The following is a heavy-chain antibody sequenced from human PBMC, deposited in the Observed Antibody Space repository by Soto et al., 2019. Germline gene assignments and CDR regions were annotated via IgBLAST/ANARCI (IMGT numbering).Heavy chain of an antibody. CDR1: GGSFSGYY. CDR2: INHSGST. D-gene: IGHD3-22*01. Sequence: SETLSLTCAVYGGSFSGYYWSWIRQPPGKGLEWIGEINHSGSTNYNPSLKSRVTISVDTSKNQFSLKLSSVTAADTAVYYCARGPDYYDSSGYGPYYYDMDVWGQGTTVTVSS. CDR3: ARGPDYYDSSGYGPYYYDMDV. V-gene: IGHV4-34*01. J-gene: IGHJ6*02.